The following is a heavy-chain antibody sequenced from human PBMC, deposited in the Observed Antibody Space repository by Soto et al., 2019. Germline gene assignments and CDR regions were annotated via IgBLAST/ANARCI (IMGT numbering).Heavy chain of an antibody. V-gene: IGHV3-21*01. Sequence: GSLRLSCAASGFIFSGYSMNWVRQTPGKGLEWVSSISSTSTYIYYADSVKGRFTISRDNAKNSLFLQMNSLRAEDTAVYYCARAHDSGYDFVDYWGQGTLVTVSS. J-gene: IGHJ4*02. CDR3: ARAHDSGYDFVDY. CDR1: GFIFSGYS. CDR2: ISSTSTYI. D-gene: IGHD5-12*01.